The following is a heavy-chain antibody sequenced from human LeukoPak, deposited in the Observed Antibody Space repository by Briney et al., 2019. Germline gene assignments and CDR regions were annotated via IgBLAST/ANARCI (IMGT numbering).Heavy chain of an antibody. CDR2: ISPSGSHK. V-gene: IGHV3-21*01. J-gene: IGHJ5*01. CDR1: GFTFSSYI. Sequence: PGGSLRLSCAASGFTFSSYIMNWVRQAPGKGLEWVSSISPSGSHKYYADSVKSRFTIFRDNAKNSVSLQMNSLRADDTAVYYCARVSDSAPDEGSWGQGTLVTVSS. D-gene: IGHD3-22*01. CDR3: ARVSDSAPDEGS.